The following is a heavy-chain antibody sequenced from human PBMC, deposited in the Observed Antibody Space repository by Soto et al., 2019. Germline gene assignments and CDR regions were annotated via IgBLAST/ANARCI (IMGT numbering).Heavy chain of an antibody. J-gene: IGHJ4*02. Sequence: QVQLQESGPGLVKPSETLSLTCTVSGGSISSYYWSWIRQPPGKGLEWIGYIYYSGSTNYNPSLKSRVTISVDTSKNQFSLKLSSVTAADTAVYYCARHEAGSLYFDYWGQGTLVTVSS. CDR1: GGSISSYY. V-gene: IGHV4-59*01. CDR3: ARHEAGSLYFDY. D-gene: IGHD6-19*01. CDR2: IYYSGST.